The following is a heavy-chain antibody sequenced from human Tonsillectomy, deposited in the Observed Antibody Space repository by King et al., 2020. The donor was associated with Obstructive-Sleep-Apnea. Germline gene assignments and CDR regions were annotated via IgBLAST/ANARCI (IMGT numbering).Heavy chain of an antibody. CDR1: GFTFSSYT. V-gene: IGHV3-23*04. J-gene: IGHJ4*02. Sequence: VQLVESGRDLVQPGGSLRLSCAASGFTFSSYTMHWVRQAPGRGLEWVSSISGSGGSTNYADSVKGRFTISRDNSKNTLYLQMDSLRGDDTAVYYCAKRGLWFGELLDFSDYWGQGTLVTVSS. D-gene: IGHD3-10*01. CDR2: ISGSGGST. CDR3: AKRGLWFGELLDFSDY.